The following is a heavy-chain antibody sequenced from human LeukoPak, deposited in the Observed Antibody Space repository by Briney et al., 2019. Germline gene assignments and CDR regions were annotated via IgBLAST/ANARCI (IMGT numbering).Heavy chain of an antibody. D-gene: IGHD3-22*01. CDR2: IIPIFGTA. CDR3: ATPYDSSGYGFDY. CDR1: GGTFSSYA. J-gene: IGHJ4*02. Sequence: SVKVSCKASGGTFSSYAISWVRQAPGQGLEWMGGIIPIFGTANYAQKFQGRVTITADESTSTAYMELSSLRSEDTAVYYRATPYDSSGYGFDYWGQGTLVTVSS. V-gene: IGHV1-69*01.